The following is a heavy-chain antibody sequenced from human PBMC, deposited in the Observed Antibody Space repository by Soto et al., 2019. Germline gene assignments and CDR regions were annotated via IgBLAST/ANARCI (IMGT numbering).Heavy chain of an antibody. D-gene: IGHD4-4*01. V-gene: IGHV3-66*03. CDR2: VYDTDGT. CDR1: GLTVTGKKY. J-gene: IGHJ5*02. Sequence: DVQLVESGGGLIQPGGSLRLSCEAFGLTVTGKKYVAWVRQAPGKGLEWVSGVYDTDGTYYADSVKGRFTISRDNGRNTVYLQMNSLRPEDTALYYCVKDYSVTTYGGMVSWGQGTLVTVAS. CDR3: VKDYSVTTYGGMVS.